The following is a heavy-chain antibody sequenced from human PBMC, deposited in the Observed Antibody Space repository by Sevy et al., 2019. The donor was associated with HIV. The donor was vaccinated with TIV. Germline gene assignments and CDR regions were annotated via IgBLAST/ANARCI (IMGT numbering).Heavy chain of an antibody. CDR1: GGSFSGYY. Sequence: SETLSLTCAVYGGSFSGYYWSWIRQPPGKGLEWIGEINHGGTTNYNPSLKSRVTISVDTSKNRFSLKLSSVTAADTAVYFCARLEGRPADIWGQGTMVTVSS. V-gene: IGHV4-34*01. CDR3: ARLEGRPADI. CDR2: INHGGTT. J-gene: IGHJ3*02. D-gene: IGHD1-1*01.